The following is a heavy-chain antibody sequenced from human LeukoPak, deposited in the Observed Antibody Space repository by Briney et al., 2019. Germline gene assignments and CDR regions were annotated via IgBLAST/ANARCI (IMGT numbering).Heavy chain of an antibody. Sequence: PSETPSLTCTVSGGSISSYYWSWIRQPPGKGLEWIGYIYYSGSTNYNPSLKSRVTISVDTSKNQFSLKLSSVTAADTAVYYCASSALWFGNGGWFDPWGQGTLVTVSS. CDR2: IYYSGST. CDR1: GGSISSYY. J-gene: IGHJ5*02. V-gene: IGHV4-59*01. CDR3: ASSALWFGNGGWFDP. D-gene: IGHD3-10*01.